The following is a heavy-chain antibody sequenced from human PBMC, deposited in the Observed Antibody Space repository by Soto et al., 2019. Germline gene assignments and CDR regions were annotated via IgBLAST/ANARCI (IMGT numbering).Heavy chain of an antibody. CDR1: GFTFSSYA. D-gene: IGHD3-22*01. CDR3: ARAGYYWDYFDY. CDR2: ISYDGSNK. J-gene: IGHJ4*02. Sequence: QVQLVESGGGVVQHGRSLRLSCAASGFTFSSYAMHWVRQAPGKGLEWVAVISYDGSNKYYADSVKGRFTISRDNSKNTLYLQMNSLRAEDTAVYYCARAGYYWDYFDYWGQGTLVTVSS. V-gene: IGHV3-30-3*01.